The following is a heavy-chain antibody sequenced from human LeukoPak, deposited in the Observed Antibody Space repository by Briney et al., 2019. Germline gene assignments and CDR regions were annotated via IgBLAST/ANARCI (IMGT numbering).Heavy chain of an antibody. Sequence: GGSLRLSCAASGFTFSSYAMHWVRQAPGKGLEYVSAISSNGGSTYYANSVKGRFTISRDNSKNTLYLQMGSLRAEDMAVYYCARSGYSSSWYVEDAFDIWGQGTMVTVSS. CDR1: GFTFSSYA. D-gene: IGHD6-13*01. CDR3: ARSGYSSSWYVEDAFDI. CDR2: ISSNGGST. J-gene: IGHJ3*02. V-gene: IGHV3-64*01.